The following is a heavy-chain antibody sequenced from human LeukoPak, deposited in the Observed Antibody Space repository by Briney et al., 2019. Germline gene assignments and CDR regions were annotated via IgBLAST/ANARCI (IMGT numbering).Heavy chain of an antibody. J-gene: IGHJ4*02. CDR1: GNTFTSYY. Sequence: GASVKVSCKTSGNTFTSYYIVWVRQAPGQGLEWMGRIDPSGGSTSYTQKFQGRVTMTRGTSTSTVYMELSSLRSEDTAVYYCARNSGSGFDYWGQGTLVTVSS. CDR2: IDPSGGST. V-gene: IGHV1-46*01. CDR3: ARNSGSGFDY. D-gene: IGHD2-15*01.